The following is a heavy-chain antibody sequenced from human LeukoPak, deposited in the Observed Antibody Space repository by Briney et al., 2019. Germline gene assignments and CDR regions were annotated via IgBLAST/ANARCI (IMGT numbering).Heavy chain of an antibody. Sequence: QPGRSLRLSCAASGFTFSSYGMHWVRQAPGKGLEWVAVISYDGSNKYYADSVKGRFTISRDNSKNTLFLQMNSLRAEDTAVYFCAKVKWKLIGYFDYWGQGTLVTVSS. CDR2: ISYDGSNK. CDR3: AKVKWKLIGYFDY. J-gene: IGHJ4*02. D-gene: IGHD1-20*01. CDR1: GFTFSSYG. V-gene: IGHV3-30*18.